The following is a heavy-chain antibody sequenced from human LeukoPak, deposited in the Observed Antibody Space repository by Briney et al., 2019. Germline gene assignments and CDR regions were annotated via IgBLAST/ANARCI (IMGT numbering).Heavy chain of an antibody. CDR3: ATYRQVLLPFES. Sequence: GGSLRLSCAASGFTFSNYGMNWVRQAPGKGLEWVSGISGSGGNTYYADCVKGRFTISRDNSKNTLYLQMNSLRAEDTAIYYCATYRQVLLPFESWGQGTLVTVSS. CDR1: GFTFSNYG. V-gene: IGHV3-23*01. D-gene: IGHD2-8*02. J-gene: IGHJ4*02. CDR2: ISGSGGNT.